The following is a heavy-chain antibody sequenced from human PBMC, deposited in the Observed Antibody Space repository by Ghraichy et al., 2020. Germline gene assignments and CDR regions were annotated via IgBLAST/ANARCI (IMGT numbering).Heavy chain of an antibody. J-gene: IGHJ5*02. D-gene: IGHD4-11*01. CDR2: ISGSGGST. Sequence: LSLTCAASGFTFSSYAMSWVRQAPGKGLEWVSAISGSGGSTYYADSVKGRFTISRDNSKNTLYLQMNSLRAEDTAVYYCAKGRLQTKGTWFDPWGQGTLVTVSS. V-gene: IGHV3-23*01. CDR1: GFTFSSYA. CDR3: AKGRLQTKGTWFDP.